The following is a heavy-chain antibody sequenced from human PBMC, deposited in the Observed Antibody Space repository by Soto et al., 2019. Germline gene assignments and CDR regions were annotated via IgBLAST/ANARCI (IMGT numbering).Heavy chain of an antibody. D-gene: IGHD6-13*01. CDR2: IVVGSGNT. CDR3: AARIAAAAWSFDI. CDR1: GFTFTSSA. V-gene: IGHV1-58*01. Sequence: SVKVSCKASGFTFTSSAVRWVRQARGQRLEWIGWIVVGSGNTNYAQKFQERVTITRDMSTSTAYMELSSLRSEDTAVYYCAARIAAAAWSFDIWGQGTMVTVSS. J-gene: IGHJ3*02.